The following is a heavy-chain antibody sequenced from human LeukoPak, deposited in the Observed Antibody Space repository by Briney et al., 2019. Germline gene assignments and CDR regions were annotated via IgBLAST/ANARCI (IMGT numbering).Heavy chain of an antibody. J-gene: IGHJ4*02. D-gene: IGHD4-17*01. Sequence: SETLSLTCTVSGDSISSGNFYWGWIRQPPGKELQWIGSIYYNGITHYNPSLESRVTISADTSTNEFPLKLRSVTAADTAMYYCARDHGDFVQHDWGQGTLVTVSS. V-gene: IGHV4-39*06. CDR3: ARDHGDFVQHD. CDR2: IYYNGIT. CDR1: GDSISSGNFY.